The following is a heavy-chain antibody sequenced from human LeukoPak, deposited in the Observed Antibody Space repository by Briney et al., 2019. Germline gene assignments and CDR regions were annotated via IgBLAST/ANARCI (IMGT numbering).Heavy chain of an antibody. V-gene: IGHV4-59*01. D-gene: IGHD3-9*01. CDR1: GGSISSYY. CDR2: IYYSGST. CDR3: ARAGGDYDILTGCFDY. J-gene: IGHJ4*02. Sequence: PSETLSLTCTVSGGSISSYYWSWIRQPPGKGLEWIGYIYYSGSTNYNPSLKSRVTISVDTSRNQFSLKLSSVTAADTAVYYCARAGGDYDILTGCFDYWGQGTLVTVSS.